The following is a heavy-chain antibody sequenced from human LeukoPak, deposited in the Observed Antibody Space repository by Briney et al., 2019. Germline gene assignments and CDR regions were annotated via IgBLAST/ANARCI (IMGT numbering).Heavy chain of an antibody. CDR2: IYSGGST. J-gene: IGHJ2*01. V-gene: IGHV3-53*01. CDR3: ASDSSPSYVPHWYFDL. D-gene: IGHD6-6*01. CDR1: GFTVSSNY. Sequence: PGGSLRLSCAASGFTVSSNYMSWVRQAPGKGLEWVSVIYSGGSTYYADSVKGRFTISRDNSKNTLYLQMNSLRAEDTAVYYCASDSSPSYVPHWYFDLWGRGTLVTVSS.